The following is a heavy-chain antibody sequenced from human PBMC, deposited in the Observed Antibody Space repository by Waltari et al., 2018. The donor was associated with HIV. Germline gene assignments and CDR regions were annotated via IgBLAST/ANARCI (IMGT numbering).Heavy chain of an antibody. CDR3: ARDRTGSKRGFDP. J-gene: IGHJ5*02. Sequence: QMQVVESGGGVVQPGRSLRLSCAASGFNFSEYGMHWVRQAPGKGQEGVAVVYYDGSKKYYADSVKGRFTISRDNSKNTVDLQMNDLRADDTAVYHCARDRTGSKRGFDPWGQGTRVIVSS. CDR1: GFNFSEYG. CDR2: VYYDGSKK. D-gene: IGHD1-1*01. V-gene: IGHV3-30*03.